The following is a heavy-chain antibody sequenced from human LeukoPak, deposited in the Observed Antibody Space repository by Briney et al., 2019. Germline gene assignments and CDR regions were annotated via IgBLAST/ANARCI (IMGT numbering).Heavy chain of an antibody. CDR3: ARDRLPYYYDSSGYSIDY. V-gene: IGHV3-21*01. CDR1: GFTFSSYS. D-gene: IGHD3-22*01. Sequence: GGSLRPSCAASGFTFSSYSMNWFRKAPGKGREWVSSISISSSYIYYADSVKSRFTISRDNAKNSLYLQMNSLRAEDTAVHYCARDRLPYYYDSSGYSIDYWGQGTLVTVSS. J-gene: IGHJ4*02. CDR2: ISISSSYI.